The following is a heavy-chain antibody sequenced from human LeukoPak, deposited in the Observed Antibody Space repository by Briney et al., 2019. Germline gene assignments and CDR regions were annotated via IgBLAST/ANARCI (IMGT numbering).Heavy chain of an antibody. J-gene: IGHJ6*03. CDR2: SHSTGST. CDR1: GGSISNYY. D-gene: IGHD2-2*01. CDR3: ARRPEYCSSTSCLGYYYYYMDV. V-gene: IGHV4-4*07. Sequence: SETLSLTCTISGGSISNYYWSWIRQPAAKGLEWIGRSHSTGSTDYNPSLRSRVTMSVDTSKNQFSLKLSSVTAADTAVYYCARRPEYCSSTSCLGYYYYYMDVWGKGTTVTVSS.